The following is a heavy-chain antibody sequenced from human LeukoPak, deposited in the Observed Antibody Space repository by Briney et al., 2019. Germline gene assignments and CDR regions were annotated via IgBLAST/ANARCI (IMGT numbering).Heavy chain of an antibody. D-gene: IGHD2-15*01. CDR1: GFTFSSYA. V-gene: IGHV3-30-3*01. CDR3: AREVDYYYYYGMYV. Sequence: GGSRRLSCAASGFTFSSYAMHWVRQAPGKGLEWVAVISYDGSNKYYADSVKGRFTISRDNSKNTLYLQMNSLRAEDTAVYYCAREVDYYYYYGMYVWGQGTTVTVSS. CDR2: ISYDGSNK. J-gene: IGHJ6*02.